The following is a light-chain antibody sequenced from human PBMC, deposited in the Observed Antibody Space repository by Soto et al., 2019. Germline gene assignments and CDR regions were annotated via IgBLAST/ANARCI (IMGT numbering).Light chain of an antibody. CDR1: SSDAGSYNL. V-gene: IGLV2-23*03. CDR3: CSYAGTNTVHVV. Sequence: QSALTQPASVSGSPGQSITISCTGTSSDAGSYNLVSWYQQHPDKAPKLMIYEGSKRPSGVSNRFSGSKSGNTASLTISGLQAEDEADYYCCSYAGTNTVHVVFGGGTKLTVL. J-gene: IGLJ2*01. CDR2: EGS.